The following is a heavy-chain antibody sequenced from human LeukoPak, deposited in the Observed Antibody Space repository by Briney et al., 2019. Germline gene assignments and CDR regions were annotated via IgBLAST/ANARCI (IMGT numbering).Heavy chain of an antibody. CDR2: IYYSGST. V-gene: IGHV4-59*01. CDR1: GGSISSYY. Sequence: SETLSFTGTGSGGSISSYYWSWIRQPPGKGLEWIGYIYYSGSTNYNPSLKSRVTISVDTSKNQFSLKLSSVTAADTAVYYCARAGWSSSWYPHYYYMDVWGKGTTVTVSS. D-gene: IGHD6-13*01. CDR3: ARAGWSSSWYPHYYYMDV. J-gene: IGHJ6*03.